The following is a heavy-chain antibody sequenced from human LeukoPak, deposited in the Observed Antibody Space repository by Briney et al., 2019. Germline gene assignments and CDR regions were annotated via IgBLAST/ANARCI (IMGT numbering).Heavy chain of an antibody. V-gene: IGHV3-23*01. Sequence: GGSLRLSCAASGFTFSSYAVSWVRQAPGQGLEWVSSISGSGGSTYYADSVKGRFTISRDNSKNTLYLQMHSLRAEDTALYYCAKDWTGTKPFDLWGRGTLVTVSS. CDR2: ISGSGGST. CDR3: AKDWTGTKPFDL. CDR1: GFTFSSYA. D-gene: IGHD3/OR15-3a*01. J-gene: IGHJ2*01.